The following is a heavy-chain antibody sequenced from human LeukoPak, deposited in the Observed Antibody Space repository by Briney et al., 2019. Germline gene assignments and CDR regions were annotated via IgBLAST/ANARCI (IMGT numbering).Heavy chain of an antibody. CDR3: ARGLQHYYYYYMDV. J-gene: IGHJ6*03. V-gene: IGHV1-69*05. Sequence: SVRVSCKASGGTFSSYAISWVRQAPGQGLEWMGGIIPIFGTANYAQKFQGRVTITTDESTSTAYMELSSLRSEDTAVYYCARGLQHYYYYYMDVWGKGTTVTVSS. D-gene: IGHD5-24*01. CDR1: GGTFSSYA. CDR2: IIPIFGTA.